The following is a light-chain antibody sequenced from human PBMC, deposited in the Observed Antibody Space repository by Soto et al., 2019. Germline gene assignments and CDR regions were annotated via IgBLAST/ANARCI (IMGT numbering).Light chain of an antibody. V-gene: IGKV3-11*01. CDR1: QSVGSY. Sequence: EIVLTQSPATLSLSPGERATLSCRASQSVGSYIAWYQQKPGQAPTLLLYDASYRPTTIPSRFSGSGSAADSTTTSSSLEPDDFAVYYCQQRACSWTFGQGTKVEVK. CDR3: QQRACSWT. J-gene: IGKJ1*01. CDR2: DAS.